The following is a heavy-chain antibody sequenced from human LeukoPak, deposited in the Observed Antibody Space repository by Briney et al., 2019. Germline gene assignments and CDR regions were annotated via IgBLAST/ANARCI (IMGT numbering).Heavy chain of an antibody. D-gene: IGHD3-3*01. CDR2: IYTSGST. J-gene: IGHJ6*02. V-gene: IGHV4-61*02. CDR3: AGGSITIFGVNHYYYYYGMDV. Sequence: SQTLSLTCTVSGGSISSGSYYWSWIRQPAGKGLEWIGRIYTSGSTNYNPSLKSRVTISVDTSKNQFSRKLSSVTAADTAVYYCAGGSITIFGVNHYYYYYGMDVWGQGTTVTVSS. CDR1: GGSISSGSYY.